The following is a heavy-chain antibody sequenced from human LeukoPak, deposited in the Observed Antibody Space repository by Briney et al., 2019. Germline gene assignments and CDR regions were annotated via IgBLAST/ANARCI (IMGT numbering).Heavy chain of an antibody. CDR1: GYRFTIYW. Sequence: GESLRISCKGSGYRFTIYWISWVRQMPGKDLEWVGRIDPSDSYTNYSPSFQGHVTISADRSISTAYLQWSSLKASDTAIYYCARQTSAGFYFDYWGQGTLVTVSS. CDR2: IDPSDSYT. V-gene: IGHV5-10-1*01. J-gene: IGHJ4*02. CDR3: ARQTSAGFYFDY. D-gene: IGHD6-13*01.